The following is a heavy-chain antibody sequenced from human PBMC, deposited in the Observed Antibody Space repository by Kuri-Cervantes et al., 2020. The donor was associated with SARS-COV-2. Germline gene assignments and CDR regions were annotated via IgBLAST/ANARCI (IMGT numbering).Heavy chain of an antibody. D-gene: IGHD3-3*01. CDR3: ARIRYYDFWSGFDP. CDR2: IYWDDDK. J-gene: IGHJ5*02. Sequence: SGPTLVKPTQTLTLTCTFSGFSLSTSGVGVGWIRQPPGKALEWLALIYWDDDKRYSTSLKTRLTISKDTSKNQVVLTMTNMDPVDTATYYCARIRYYDFWSGFDPWGQGTLVTVSS. V-gene: IGHV2-5*02. CDR1: GFSLSTSGVG.